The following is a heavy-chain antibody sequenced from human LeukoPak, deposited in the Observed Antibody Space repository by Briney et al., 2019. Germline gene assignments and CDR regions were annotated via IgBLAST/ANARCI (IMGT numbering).Heavy chain of an antibody. CDR2: IYSGGST. Sequence: PGGSLRLSCAASGSTVSSNYMSWVRQAPGKGLEWVSVIYSGGSTYYADSVKGRFTISRHNSKNTLYLQMNSLRAEDTAVYYCARRSGSYSYYFDYWGQGTLVTVSS. J-gene: IGHJ4*02. D-gene: IGHD1-26*01. CDR1: GSTVSSNY. CDR3: ARRSGSYSYYFDY. V-gene: IGHV3-53*04.